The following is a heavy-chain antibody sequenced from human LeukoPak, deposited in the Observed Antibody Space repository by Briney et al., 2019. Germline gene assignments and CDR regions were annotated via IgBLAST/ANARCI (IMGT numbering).Heavy chain of an antibody. J-gene: IGHJ4*02. CDR3: TSHTISLARRDGYSTFDY. V-gene: IGHV1-69*01. CDR2: IIPIFGTA. Sequence: SVKVSCKASGGTFSSHAISWVRQAPGQGLEWMGGIIPIFGTANYAQKFQGRVTITADESTSTAYMELSSLRSEETAVYYCTSHTISLARRDGYSTFDYWGQGTLVTVSS. D-gene: IGHD5-24*01. CDR1: GGTFSSHA.